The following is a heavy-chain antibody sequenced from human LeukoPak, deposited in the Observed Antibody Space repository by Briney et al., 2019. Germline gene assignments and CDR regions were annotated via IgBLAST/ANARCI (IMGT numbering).Heavy chain of an antibody. J-gene: IGHJ4*02. CDR3: ARGITMVRGVIHYFDY. D-gene: IGHD3-10*01. Sequence: GGSLRLSCAASGFTFSSYSMNWVRQAPGKGLEWVSSISPPSTYIYYADSVKGRFTVSRDNAKNSLYLQMNSLRAEDTAVYYCARGITMVRGVIHYFDYWGRGTLVTVSS. CDR1: GFTFSSYS. V-gene: IGHV3-21*01. CDR2: ISPPSTYI.